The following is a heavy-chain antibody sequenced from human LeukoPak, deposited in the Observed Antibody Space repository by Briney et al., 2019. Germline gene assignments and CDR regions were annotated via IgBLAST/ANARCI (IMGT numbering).Heavy chain of an antibody. D-gene: IGHD2-2*01. CDR1: GYTFTSYD. CDR2: MNPNSGNT. V-gene: IGHV1-8*01. Sequence: ASVKVSCKASGYTFTSYDINWVRQATGQGLEWMGWMNPNSGNTGYAQKFQGRVTMTRNTSISTAYMELSSLRSEDTAVDYCARTGIVVEHYYYGMDVWGQGTTVTVSS. CDR3: ARTGIVVEHYYYGMDV. J-gene: IGHJ6*02.